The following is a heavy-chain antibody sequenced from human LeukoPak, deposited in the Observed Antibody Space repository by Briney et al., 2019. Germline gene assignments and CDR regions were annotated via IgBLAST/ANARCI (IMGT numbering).Heavy chain of an antibody. CDR2: ISSDGGST. J-gene: IGHJ6*02. Sequence: GGSLRLSCAASGFSFGSYGMHWVRQAPGKGLEPVSAISSDGGSTYYADSVKGRFSISRDNSKNRMYLQMASLSPEDMAVYYCARGSAKYSTSWSRGSYGMDVWGQGTTVTVSS. V-gene: IGHV3-64*02. CDR1: GFSFGSYG. D-gene: IGHD6-13*01. CDR3: ARGSAKYSTSWSRGSYGMDV.